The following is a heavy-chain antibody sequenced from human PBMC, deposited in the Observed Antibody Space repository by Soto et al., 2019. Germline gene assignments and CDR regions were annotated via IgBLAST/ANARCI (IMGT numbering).Heavy chain of an antibody. CDR2: IWYDGSNK. J-gene: IGHJ6*02. Sequence: QVQLVESGGGVVQPGRSLRLSCAASGFTFSSYGMHWVRQAPGKGLEWVAVIWYDGSNKYYADSVKGRFTISRDNSKNTLYLQMNRLRAEDTAVYYCARGMGAVVVPAAIHYYGMDVWGQGTTVTVSS. D-gene: IGHD2-2*01. V-gene: IGHV3-33*01. CDR1: GFTFSSYG. CDR3: ARGMGAVVVPAAIHYYGMDV.